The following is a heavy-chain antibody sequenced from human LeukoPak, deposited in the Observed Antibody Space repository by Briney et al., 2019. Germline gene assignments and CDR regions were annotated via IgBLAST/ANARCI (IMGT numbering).Heavy chain of an antibody. D-gene: IGHD5-24*01. CDR3: ARDRGVEMAGRFHYYYYMDV. CDR2: INPNSGGT. CDR1: GYTFTGYY. V-gene: IGHV1-2*02. Sequence: ASVKVSCKASGYTFTGYYMHWVRQAPGQGLEWMGWINPNSGGTNYAQKFQGRVTMTRDTSISTAYMELSRLRSDDTAVYYCARDRGVEMAGRFHYYYYMDVWGKGTTVTISS. J-gene: IGHJ6*03.